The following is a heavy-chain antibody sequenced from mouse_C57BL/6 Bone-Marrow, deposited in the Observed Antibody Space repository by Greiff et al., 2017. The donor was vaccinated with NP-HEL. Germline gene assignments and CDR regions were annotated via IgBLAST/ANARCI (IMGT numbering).Heavy chain of an antibody. Sequence: VKLQQPGAELVKPGASVKLSCKASGYTFTSYWMQWVKQSPGQGLEWIGEIDPSDSYTNYNQKFKGKATLTVDTSSSTAYMQLSSLTSEDSAVYYCARPYEGFAYWGQGTLVTVSA. CDR2: IDPSDSYT. J-gene: IGHJ3*01. D-gene: IGHD2-3*01. V-gene: IGHV1-50*01. CDR3: ARPYEGFAY. CDR1: GYTFTSYW.